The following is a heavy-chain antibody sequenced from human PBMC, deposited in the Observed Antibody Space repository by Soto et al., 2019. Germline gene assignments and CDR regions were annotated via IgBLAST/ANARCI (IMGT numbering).Heavy chain of an antibody. CDR1: GFSFSSYR. CDR3: AIDHVAGANWFDP. D-gene: IGHD6-19*01. CDR2: ISSSSSTI. J-gene: IGHJ5*02. Sequence: PVGSLRLSCAASGFSFSSYRMNWVRQAPGKGLEWVSHISSSSSTIYYADSVKGRFTISRDNAKNSLYLQMNSLRDEDTAVYYCAIDHVAGANWFDPWGQGTLVTVSS. V-gene: IGHV3-48*02.